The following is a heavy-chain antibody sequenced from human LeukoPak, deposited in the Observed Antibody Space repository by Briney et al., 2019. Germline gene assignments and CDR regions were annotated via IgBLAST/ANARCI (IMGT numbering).Heavy chain of an antibody. CDR2: ISGSGGST. J-gene: IGHJ4*02. Sequence: GGSLRLSCAASGFTFSSYAMSWVRQAPGKGLEWVSAISGSGGSTYYADSVKGRFTISRDNSKNTPYLQMNSLRAEDTAVYYCAKGTRWELRCYFDYWGQGTLVTVSS. CDR1: GFTFSSYA. V-gene: IGHV3-23*01. D-gene: IGHD1-26*01. CDR3: AKGTRWELRCYFDY.